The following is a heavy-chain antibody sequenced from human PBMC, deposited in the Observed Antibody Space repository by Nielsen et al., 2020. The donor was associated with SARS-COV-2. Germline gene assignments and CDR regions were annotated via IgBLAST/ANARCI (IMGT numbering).Heavy chain of an antibody. CDR1: GYTFTGYD. CDR2: MNPNSGNT. D-gene: IGHD3-10*01. CDR3: ARGGITMGWFDP. Sequence: ASVKVSCKASGYTFTGYDINWVRQATGQGLEWMGWMNPNSGNTGYAQKFQGRVTMTRNTSISTAYMELSSLRSEDTAVYYCARGGITMGWFDPWGQGTLVTVSS. V-gene: IGHV1-8*01. J-gene: IGHJ5*02.